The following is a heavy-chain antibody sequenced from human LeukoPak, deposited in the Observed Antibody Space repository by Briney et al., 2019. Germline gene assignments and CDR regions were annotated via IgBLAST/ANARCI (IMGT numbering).Heavy chain of an antibody. V-gene: IGHV3-30*02. CDR1: GFTFSSYG. J-gene: IGHJ4*02. D-gene: IGHD4-17*01. CDR3: AKSPTVTSPDFDY. CDR2: IRYDGSNK. Sequence: GGSLRLSCAASGFTFSSYGMHWVRQAPGKGLEWVAFIRYDGSNKYYADSVKGRSTISRDNSKNTLYLQMNSLRAEDTAVYYCAKSPTVTSPDFDYWGQGTLVTVSS.